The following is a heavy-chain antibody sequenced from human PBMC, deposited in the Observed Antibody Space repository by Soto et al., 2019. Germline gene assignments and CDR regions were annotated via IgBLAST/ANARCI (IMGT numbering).Heavy chain of an antibody. CDR3: ARGAYDFWSGYSPFDY. D-gene: IGHD3-3*01. Sequence: SETLSLACTVSGGSISSYYWSWIRQPPGKGLEWIGYIYYSGSTNYNPSLKSRVTISVDTSKNQFSLKLSSVTAADTAVYYCARGAYDFWSGYSPFDYWGQGTLVTVSS. V-gene: IGHV4-59*01. CDR2: IYYSGST. CDR1: GGSISSYY. J-gene: IGHJ4*02.